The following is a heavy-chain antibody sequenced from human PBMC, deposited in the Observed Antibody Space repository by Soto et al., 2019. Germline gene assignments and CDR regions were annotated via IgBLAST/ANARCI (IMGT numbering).Heavy chain of an antibody. CDR3: ARDPVRGVNDYFDH. CDR2: IWYDGSNK. CDR1: GFTFSSYG. V-gene: IGHV3-33*01. Sequence: PGGSLRLSCAASGFTFSSYGMHWFRQAPGKGLEWVAVIWYDGSNKYYADSVKGRFTISRDNSKNTLYLQMNSLRAEDTAVYYCARDPVRGVNDYFDHWGQGTLVTVSS. J-gene: IGHJ4*02. D-gene: IGHD3-10*01.